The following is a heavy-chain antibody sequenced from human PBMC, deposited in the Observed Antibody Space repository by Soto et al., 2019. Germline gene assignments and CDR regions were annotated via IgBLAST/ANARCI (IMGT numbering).Heavy chain of an antibody. V-gene: IGHV3-23*01. CDR2: ISGSGDRT. D-gene: IGHD2-2*01. J-gene: IGHJ6*02. CDR1: GFTFSSYA. CDR3: AKAENLEGYDYGMDV. Sequence: EVQLLEAGGGLGQPGGSLRLSCAASGFTFSSYAMSWVRQAPEKGLEWVSDISGSGDRTDYADSVEGRFSISRDNSKNTLYQQMNSLRAEDTALYYCAKAENLEGYDYGMDVWGQGTTVTVSS.